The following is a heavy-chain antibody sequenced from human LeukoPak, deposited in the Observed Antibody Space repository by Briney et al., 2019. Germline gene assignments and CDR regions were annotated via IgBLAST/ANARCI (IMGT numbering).Heavy chain of an antibody. CDR3: TTVSGCSTTSCYT. Sequence: GGSLRLSCAASGFTFSNAWMTWVRQAPGKGLEWVGRIKGKTDGGTIDYAAPVKGRFAISRDDSKNMVYLQMNSLKTEDTAVYYCTTVSGCSTTSCYTWGQGTLVTVSS. CDR1: GFTFSNAW. V-gene: IGHV3-15*01. CDR2: IKGKTDGGTI. D-gene: IGHD2-2*02. J-gene: IGHJ5*02.